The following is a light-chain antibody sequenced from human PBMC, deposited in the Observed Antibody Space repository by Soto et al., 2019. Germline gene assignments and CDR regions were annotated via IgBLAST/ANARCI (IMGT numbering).Light chain of an antibody. CDR2: GVT. J-gene: IGLJ3*02. CDR1: SSDVGGYNY. Sequence: QSALTQPASVSGCPGQSITISCTGTSSDVGGYNYVSWYQQLPGKVPKLMIYGVTNRPSGVSNRFSGSKSGNTASLTISGLQAEYEADYYCASFTNSDTRVFGGGTQLTVL. CDR3: ASFTNSDTRV. V-gene: IGLV2-14*01.